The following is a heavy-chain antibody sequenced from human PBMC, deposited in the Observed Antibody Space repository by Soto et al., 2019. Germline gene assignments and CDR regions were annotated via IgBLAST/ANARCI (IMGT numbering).Heavy chain of an antibody. CDR1: ESKSRDFG. D-gene: IGHD3-16*01. Sequence: GGPLRHSCAVVESKSRDFGMRRVIQTKSMGLEWVAIIRFDGSNINYADAVMGRFTISRDDSKNMLYLEMNSLRVEDTALYYCARDGIGSVAFWGYLDYWGQGTLVTVSS. V-gene: IGHV3-33*08. J-gene: IGHJ4*02. CDR2: IRFDGSNI. CDR3: ARDGIGSVAFWGYLDY.